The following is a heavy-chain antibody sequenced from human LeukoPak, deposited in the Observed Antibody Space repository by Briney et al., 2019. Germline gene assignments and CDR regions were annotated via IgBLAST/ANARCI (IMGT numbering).Heavy chain of an antibody. CDR3: ARGGTRGYSPVDY. CDR2: IKQDGSER. J-gene: IGHJ4*02. CDR1: GFTFSSFW. D-gene: IGHD5-18*01. V-gene: IGHV3-7*03. Sequence: GGSLRLSCAASGFTFSSFWMNWVRQAPGKGLEWVANIKQDGSERNYVNSVKGRSTISRDNAKNSLFLQMNSLRVEDTAVYYCARGGTRGYSPVDYWGQGILVTVSS.